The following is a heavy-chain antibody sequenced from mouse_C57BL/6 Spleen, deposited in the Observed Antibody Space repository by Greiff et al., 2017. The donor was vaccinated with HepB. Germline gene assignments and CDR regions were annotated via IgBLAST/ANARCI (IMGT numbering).Heavy chain of an antibody. J-gene: IGHJ3*01. Sequence: VQLQESGAELVKPGASVKISCKASGYAFSSYWMNWVKQRPGKGLEWIGQIYPGDGDTNYNGKFKGKDTLTADKSSSTAYMQLSSLTSEDSAVYFCARSSTGTRFAYWGQGTLVTVSA. V-gene: IGHV1-80*01. CDR1: GYAFSSYW. CDR2: IYPGDGDT. CDR3: ARSSTGTRFAY. D-gene: IGHD4-1*02.